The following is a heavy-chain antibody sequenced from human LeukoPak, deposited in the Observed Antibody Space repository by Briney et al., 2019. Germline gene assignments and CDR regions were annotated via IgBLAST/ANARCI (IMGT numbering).Heavy chain of an antibody. CDR3: AKAGFTYYDFWSGSSNVDY. CDR2: ISGSGGST. V-gene: IGHV3-23*01. CDR1: GFTFSSYA. Sequence: GGSLRLSCAASGFTFSSYAMSWVRQAPGKGLEWVSAISGSGGSTYYADSVKGRFTISRDNSKNTLYLQMNSLRAEDTAVYYCAKAGFTYYDFWSGSSNVDYWGQGTLVTVSS. D-gene: IGHD3-3*01. J-gene: IGHJ4*02.